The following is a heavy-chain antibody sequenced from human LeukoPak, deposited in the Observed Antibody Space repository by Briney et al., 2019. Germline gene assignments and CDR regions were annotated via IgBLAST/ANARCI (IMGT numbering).Heavy chain of an antibody. V-gene: IGHV3-48*04. D-gene: IGHD2-15*01. CDR1: GFTFRAYS. CDR2: ISSSSSTI. J-gene: IGHJ4*02. CDR3: ASNLVGWFDY. Sequence: GGSLRLSCAASGFTFRAYSMNWVRQAPGKGPEWVSHISSSSSTIYYADSVKGRFTISRDNAKNSLYLQMNSLRAEDTAVYYCASNLVGWFDYWGQGTLVTVSS.